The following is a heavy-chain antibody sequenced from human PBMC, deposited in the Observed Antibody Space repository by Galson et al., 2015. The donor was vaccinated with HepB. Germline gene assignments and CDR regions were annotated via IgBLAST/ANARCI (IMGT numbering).Heavy chain of an antibody. V-gene: IGHV1-18*01. D-gene: IGHD6-19*01. J-gene: IGHJ4*02. CDR2: ISAYNGNT. Sequence: SVKVSCKASGYTFTSYGISWVRQAPGQGLEWMGWISAYNGNTNYAQKLQGRVTMTTDTSTSTAYMELRSLRSDDTAVYYCARDQSQWLVRDGADYWGQGTLVTVSS. CDR1: GYTFTSYG. CDR3: ARDQSQWLVRDGADY.